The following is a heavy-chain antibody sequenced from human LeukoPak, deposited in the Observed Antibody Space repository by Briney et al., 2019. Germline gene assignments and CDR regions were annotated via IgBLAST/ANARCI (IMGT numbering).Heavy chain of an antibody. Sequence: SETLSLTCTVSGGSISSYYWSWIRQPPGKGLEWIGYIYYSGSTNYNPSLKSRVTISVDTSKNQFSLKLSSVTAADTAVYYCARDSVRDNWFDPWGQGTLVTVSS. CDR2: IYYSGST. CDR3: ARDSVRDNWFDP. J-gene: IGHJ5*02. V-gene: IGHV4-59*01. CDR1: GGSISSYY.